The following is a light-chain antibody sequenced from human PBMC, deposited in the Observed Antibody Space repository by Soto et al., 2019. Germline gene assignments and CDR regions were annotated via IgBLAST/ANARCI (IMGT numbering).Light chain of an antibody. CDR2: GAS. CDR3: QQYMSSVT. CDR1: QSVDTTF. J-gene: IGKJ1*01. Sequence: DIVLTQSPGSLSLSPGQRATLSCRARQSVDTTFFAWYQKKPGQAPRLLIYGASKRATGIPDRFSGSGSGTDFTLIISRLEPEDFAVYYCQQYMSSVTFGQGTKVEIK. V-gene: IGKV3-20*01.